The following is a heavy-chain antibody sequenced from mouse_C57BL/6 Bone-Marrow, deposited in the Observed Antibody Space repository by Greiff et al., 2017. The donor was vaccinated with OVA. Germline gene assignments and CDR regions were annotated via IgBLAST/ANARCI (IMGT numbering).Heavy chain of an antibody. CDR1: GYTFTSYG. CDR3: AALTGTFLYWYFDV. Sequence: QVQLQQSGAELARPGASVKLSCKASGYTFTSYGISWVKPRTGQGLEWIGEIYPRSGNTYSNEKFKGKATLTADKSSSTAYMELRSLTSEDSAVYCCAALTGTFLYWYFDVWGTGTTVTVSS. V-gene: IGHV1-81*01. D-gene: IGHD4-1*01. CDR2: IYPRSGNT. J-gene: IGHJ1*03.